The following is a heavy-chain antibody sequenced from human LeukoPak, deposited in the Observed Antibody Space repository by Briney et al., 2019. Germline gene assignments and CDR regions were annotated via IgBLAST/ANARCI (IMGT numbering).Heavy chain of an antibody. CDR3: ARHYKGAVAGTAFDP. Sequence: SETLSLTCAVSGGSISSGGYSWSWIRQPPEKGLEWIGYIYYSGSTYYNLSLKSRVTISVDTSKNQFSLKLSSVTAADTAVYYCARHYKGAVAGTAFDPWGQGTLVTVSS. D-gene: IGHD6-19*01. CDR2: IYYSGST. J-gene: IGHJ5*02. V-gene: IGHV4-30-4*07. CDR1: GGSISSGGYS.